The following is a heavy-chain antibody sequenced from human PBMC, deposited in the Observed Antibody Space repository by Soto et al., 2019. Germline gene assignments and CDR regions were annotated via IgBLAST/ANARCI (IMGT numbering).Heavy chain of an antibody. J-gene: IGHJ6*02. CDR1: GYTFTSYG. V-gene: IGHV1-18*04. Sequence: QVQLVQSGAEVKKPGASVKVSCKASGYTFTSYGISWVRQAPGQGLEWMGWISAYNGNTNYAQKLQGRVTMTTDTSTSTAYMELRSLRSDDTAVYYCAREGYYDSSGCALYYYYGMDVWGQGTTVTVSS. D-gene: IGHD3-22*01. CDR2: ISAYNGNT. CDR3: AREGYYDSSGCALYYYYGMDV.